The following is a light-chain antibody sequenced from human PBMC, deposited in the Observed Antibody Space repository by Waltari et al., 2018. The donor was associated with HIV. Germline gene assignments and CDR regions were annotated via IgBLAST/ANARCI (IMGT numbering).Light chain of an antibody. CDR1: GPGFGHHTL. CDR2: GVS. CDR3: STYTDIDFLL. Sequence: HSALTQPAPVSASPGQSVTISCSGAGPGFGHHTLLSWYQHFPGQAPQLLIYGVSFRPSGISPRFSASESGNTASLTISGLQSGDEADYYCSTYTDIDFLLFGSGTKLTVL. J-gene: IGLJ2*01. V-gene: IGLV2-14*01.